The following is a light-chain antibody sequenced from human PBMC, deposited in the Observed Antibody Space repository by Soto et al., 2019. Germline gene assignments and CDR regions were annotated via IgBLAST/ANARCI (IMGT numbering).Light chain of an antibody. CDR3: QQYGSSPRT. CDR1: QSVSSSY. J-gene: IGKJ1*01. CDR2: GAS. V-gene: IGKV3-20*01. Sequence: EIVLTQSPGTLSLSPGERATLSCRASQSVSSSYLAWYQQKPGQPPRLLIYGASSRATGIPDRFSGSGSGTDFTLTIIRLEPEDFAVYYCQQYGSSPRTFGLGTKVDIK.